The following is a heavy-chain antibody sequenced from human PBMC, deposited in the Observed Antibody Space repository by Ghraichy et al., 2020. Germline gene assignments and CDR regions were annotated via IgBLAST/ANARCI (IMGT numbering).Heavy chain of an antibody. V-gene: IGHV1-46*01. Sequence: ASVKVSCKASGYTFTRNYIHWARQAPGQGLEWMGTINPSGGSTSYAQKFHDRVTMTRDTSTSTVYMELSSLRSDDTAVYYCARALGDSGYDSRYFDYWGQGTLVTVSS. D-gene: IGHD5-12*01. CDR1: GYTFTRNY. CDR3: ARALGDSGYDSRYFDY. CDR2: INPSGGST. J-gene: IGHJ4*02.